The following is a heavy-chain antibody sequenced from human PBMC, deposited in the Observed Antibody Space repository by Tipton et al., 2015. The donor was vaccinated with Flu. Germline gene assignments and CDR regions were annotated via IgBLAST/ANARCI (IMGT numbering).Heavy chain of an antibody. J-gene: IGHJ3*01. D-gene: IGHD6-19*01. V-gene: IGHV4-39*07. CDR1: GGSISRSSSY. CDR2: FYDGGST. Sequence: TLSLTCSVSGGSISRSSSYWGWIHQPPGKGLEWIGSFYDGGSTYYNASLKSRVTISVDTSNNQFSLKLSFVTAADTAVYFCARGSGYSSAFEWGQGTKVTVSS. CDR3: ARGSGYSSAFE.